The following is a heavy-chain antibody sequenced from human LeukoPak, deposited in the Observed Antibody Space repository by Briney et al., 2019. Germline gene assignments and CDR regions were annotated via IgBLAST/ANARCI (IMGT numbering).Heavy chain of an antibody. CDR3: ATYSGGNFFDY. D-gene: IGHD4-23*01. Sequence: GGSLRLSCAASGFTVSSNYMSWVRQAPGKGLEWVSDIYSGGSTYYADSVRGRFTISKDNSKNTLYLQMTNLRADDTAIYYCATYSGGNFFDYWGQGTLVTVSS. CDR1: GFTVSSNY. J-gene: IGHJ4*02. V-gene: IGHV3-53*01. CDR2: IYSGGST.